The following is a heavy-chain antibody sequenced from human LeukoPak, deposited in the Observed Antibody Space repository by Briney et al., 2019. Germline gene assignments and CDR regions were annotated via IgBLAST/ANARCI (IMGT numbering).Heavy chain of an antibody. D-gene: IGHD2-21*02. Sequence: PGGSLRLFCVASGFIFNGNWMSWVRQAPGKGLEWVANINQDGSKKYSIASVKGRFTISRDNAQNSLYLQMTGLRAEDTAMYYCARDRDGGADLWGQGTLVTVTS. CDR3: ARDRDGGADL. V-gene: IGHV3-7*01. CDR1: GFIFNGNW. J-gene: IGHJ1*01. CDR2: INQDGSKK.